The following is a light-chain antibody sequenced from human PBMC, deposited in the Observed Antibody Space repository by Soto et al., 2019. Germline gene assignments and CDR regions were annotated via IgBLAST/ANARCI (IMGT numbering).Light chain of an antibody. CDR2: AAS. CDR1: QGISNY. J-gene: IGKJ4*01. CDR3: QQLNSYPLT. Sequence: DIQLTQSPSFLPASVGDRVTITCRVSQGISNYLAWYQQKPGKAPGLLMYAASTLQRGVSSRFSGSGSGTEFTLTISNLQPEDFATYYCQQLNSYPLTFGGGTKVEIK. V-gene: IGKV1-9*01.